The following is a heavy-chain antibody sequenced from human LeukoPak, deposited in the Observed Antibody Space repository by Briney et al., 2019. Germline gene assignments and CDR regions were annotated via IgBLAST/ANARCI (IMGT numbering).Heavy chain of an antibody. Sequence: PSETLSLTXAVYGGSFSGYYWSWLRQPPGKGLEWIGVINHSGSTNYNPSLKSRITISVDTSKNQFSLKLSSVTAADTAVYYCARQPPRALSTSRRLWNNWFDPWGQGTLVTVSS. V-gene: IGHV4-34*01. D-gene: IGHD2-2*01. CDR2: INHSGST. J-gene: IGHJ5*02. CDR3: ARQPPRALSTSRRLWNNWFDP. CDR1: GGSFSGYY.